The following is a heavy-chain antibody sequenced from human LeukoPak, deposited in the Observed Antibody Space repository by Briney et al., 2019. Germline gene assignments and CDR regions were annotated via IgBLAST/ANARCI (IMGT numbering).Heavy chain of an antibody. CDR2: INPNSGVT. V-gene: IGHV1-2*06. CDR3: ARDASNWSAFDS. J-gene: IGHJ5*01. Sequence: ASVKVSCKASGYTFSGYSMHWVRQALGQGLEWMGRINPNSGVTYYAQKFQGRVTMTSDTPITTAYMELSSLTSDDTATYYCARDASNWSAFDSWGQGTLVIVSS. D-gene: IGHD1-20*01. CDR1: GYTFSGYS.